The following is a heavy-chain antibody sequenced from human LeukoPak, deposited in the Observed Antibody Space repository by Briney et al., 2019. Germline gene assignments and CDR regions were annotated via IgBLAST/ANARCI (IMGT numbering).Heavy chain of an antibody. CDR2: ISGSGGST. V-gene: IGHV3-23*01. D-gene: IGHD5-18*01. J-gene: IGHJ4*02. Sequence: PGGSLRLSCAASGFTFSSYAMSWVRHAPGKGLELVSAISGSGGSTYYADSVKGRFTISRDNSKNTLYLQMNSLRAEDTAVYYCAKAGYSYGIPFFDYWGQGTLVTVSS. CDR1: GFTFSSYA. CDR3: AKAGYSYGIPFFDY.